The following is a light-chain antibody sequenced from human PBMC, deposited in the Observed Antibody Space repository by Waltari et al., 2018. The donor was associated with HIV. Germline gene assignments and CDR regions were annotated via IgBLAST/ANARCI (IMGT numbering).Light chain of an antibody. J-gene: IGKJ4*01. Sequence: DIQMTQSPSSLSASVGDRVTIPCRASQGISNSLAWYQQKPGKAPTLLLYDASRLQSGVPSRFSGSGSGTDYTLTISSLQPEDFSTYYCQPYYSTPPVFGGGTKVEIK. CDR3: QPYYSTPPV. CDR1: QGISNS. V-gene: IGKV1-NL1*01. CDR2: DAS.